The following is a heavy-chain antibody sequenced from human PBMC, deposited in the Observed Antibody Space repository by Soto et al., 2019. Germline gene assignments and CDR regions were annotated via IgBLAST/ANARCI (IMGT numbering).Heavy chain of an antibody. CDR3: ARPLPTAIFAFDI. D-gene: IGHD4-17*01. J-gene: IGHJ3*02. V-gene: IGHV5-51*01. CDR1: GYSFTSYW. Sequence: GESLKISCKGSGYSFTSYWIGWVRQMPGKGLEWMGIIYPGDSDTRYSPSFQGQVTISADKSISTAYLQWSSLKASDTAMYYCARPLPTAIFAFDIWGQGAMVTVSS. CDR2: IYPGDSDT.